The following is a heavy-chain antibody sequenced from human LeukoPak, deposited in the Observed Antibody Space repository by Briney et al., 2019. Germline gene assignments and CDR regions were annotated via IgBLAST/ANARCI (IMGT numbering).Heavy chain of an antibody. V-gene: IGHV1-58*01. Sequence: EASVRVSCKSSGFTFTSSAVQWVRQARGQRLEWIGWIVVGSGNTNYAQKFQSRVTMTTDTSTNTVNMELRSLRSDDTAVFYCARSGSHNYYYYGMDVWGQGTTVIVSS. CDR3: ARSGSHNYYYYGMDV. CDR2: IVVGSGNT. D-gene: IGHD1-26*01. CDR1: GFTFTSSA. J-gene: IGHJ6*02.